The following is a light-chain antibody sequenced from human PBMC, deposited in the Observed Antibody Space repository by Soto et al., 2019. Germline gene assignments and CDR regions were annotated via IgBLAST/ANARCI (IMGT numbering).Light chain of an antibody. J-gene: IGLJ1*01. CDR1: WSIGRNY. CDR3: GVWDSNVQLYL. CDR2: DSY. Sequence: QYVLSPPPSLSAAPGQTVTISCSGSWSIGRNYVSWYQQFPGAAPKLLIFDSYQRPSGIPERFSASKSGTSATLDISGLRTGDEADYYCGVWDSNVQLYLFGSGTKVTVL. V-gene: IGLV1-51*01.